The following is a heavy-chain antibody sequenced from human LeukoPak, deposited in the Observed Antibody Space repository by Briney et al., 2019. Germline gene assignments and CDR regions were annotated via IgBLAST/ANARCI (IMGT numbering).Heavy chain of an antibody. V-gene: IGHV3-11*01. J-gene: IGHJ4*02. Sequence: PGGSLRLSCAVSGVTFNEYYMNWIRQAPGKGLDWISYITSSGSAMYYADSVKGRFTISRDNAKNSLYLHMNSLRAEDTAVYYCATWRRYYDFDYWGQGTLVTVSS. CDR2: ITSSGSAM. D-gene: IGHD3-22*01. CDR1: GVTFNEYY. CDR3: ATWRRYYDFDY.